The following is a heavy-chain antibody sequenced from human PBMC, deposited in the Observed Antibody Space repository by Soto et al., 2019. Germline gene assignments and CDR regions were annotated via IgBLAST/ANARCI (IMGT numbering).Heavy chain of an antibody. Sequence: VSVMLSCPASGYSFTDSYSRWVRQAPGHGLEWMGCVNPNTGATKYAQKFQGTVTMPRDTSITKAYLELSRLRSDDTAIYYCARQLAYWAGDCYTDPIDYWGQGSLVTVSS. CDR1: GYSFTDSY. CDR2: VNPNTGAT. CDR3: ARQLAYWAGDCYTDPIDY. D-gene: IGHD2-21*02. V-gene: IGHV1-2*02. J-gene: IGHJ4*02.